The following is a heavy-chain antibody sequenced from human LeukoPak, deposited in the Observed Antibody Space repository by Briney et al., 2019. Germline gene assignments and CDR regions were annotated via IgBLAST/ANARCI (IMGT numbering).Heavy chain of an antibody. CDR2: ISSGSEK. Sequence: GRSLRLSCEASGFTFSIFPMHWVRQAPGKGLEWVALISSGSEKYYADSVKGRFTISSDNSKNMLYLQMNSLRADDTAVYYCARDLELSAVYYFDSWGQGTLVIVSS. V-gene: IGHV3-30*04. CDR3: ARDLELSAVYYFDS. D-gene: IGHD3-3*01. CDR1: GFTFSIFP. J-gene: IGHJ4*02.